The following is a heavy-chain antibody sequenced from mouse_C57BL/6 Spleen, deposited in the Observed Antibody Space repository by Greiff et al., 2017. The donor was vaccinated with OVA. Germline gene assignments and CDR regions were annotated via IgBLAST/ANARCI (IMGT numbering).Heavy chain of an antibody. CDR1: GYTFTSYW. CDR2: IDPSDSYT. Sequence: QVQLQQPGAELVMPGASVKLSCKASGYTFTSYWMHWVKQRPGQGLEWIGEIDPSDSYTNYNQKFKGKSTLTVDKSSSTAYMQLSSLTSEDSAVYYCARSSGTCTTRAMDYWGQGTSVTVSS. J-gene: IGHJ4*01. CDR3: ARSSGTCTTRAMDY. D-gene: IGHD1-1*01. V-gene: IGHV1-69*01.